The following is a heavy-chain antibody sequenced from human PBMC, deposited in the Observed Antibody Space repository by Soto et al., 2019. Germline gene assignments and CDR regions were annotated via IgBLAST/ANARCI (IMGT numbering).Heavy chain of an antibody. D-gene: IGHD4-17*01. CDR3: AREVDPYYGSNSPSLDY. Sequence: QVQLVQSGAEVKKPGSSVKVSCKASGGTFSTYGINWVRLAPGQGLEWMGWIIPKFGTTKNAQKCQGRVTLTADESTNTAYMELKYLRSEDTAVYFCAREVDPYYGSNSPSLDYWGQGTLVTVSS. CDR1: GGTFSTYG. J-gene: IGHJ4*02. V-gene: IGHV1-69*13. CDR2: IIPKFGTT.